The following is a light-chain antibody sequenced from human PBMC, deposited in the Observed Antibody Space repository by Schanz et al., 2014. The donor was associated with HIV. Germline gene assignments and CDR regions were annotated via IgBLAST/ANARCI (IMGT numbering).Light chain of an antibody. V-gene: IGLV2-8*01. CDR1: SSDVGAYNY. CDR3: SSYAGSKNLVV. CDR2: EVS. J-gene: IGLJ2*01. Sequence: QSALTQPPSASGSPGQSVTISCTGTSSDVGAYNYVSWYQQHPGNAPKLMIYEVSKRPSGVPDRFSGSKSGSTASLTVSGLQAEDEADYYCSSYAGSKNLVVFGGGTKVTVL.